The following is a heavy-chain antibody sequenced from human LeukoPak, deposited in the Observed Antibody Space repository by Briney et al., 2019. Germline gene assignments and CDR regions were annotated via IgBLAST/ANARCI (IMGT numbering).Heavy chain of an antibody. V-gene: IGHV4-38-2*02. J-gene: IGHJ4*02. D-gene: IGHD7-27*01. CDR1: GYSISSAYY. CDR3: ARDATGLGNYFNY. CDR2: MHHSEST. Sequence: SETLSLTCTVSGYSISSAYYWAWIRQPPGKGLEWIGSMHHSESTTYNPSLKSRVTISVDTSKNQFSLKLSSVTAADTAVYYCARDATGLGNYFNYWGQRTLVTVSS.